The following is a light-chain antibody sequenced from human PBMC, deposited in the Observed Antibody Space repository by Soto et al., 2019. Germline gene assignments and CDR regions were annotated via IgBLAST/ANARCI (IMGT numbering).Light chain of an antibody. CDR3: SSYTSSSTYV. CDR2: EVS. V-gene: IGLV2-14*01. CDR1: SSDVGGYNY. Sequence: QSVLTQPRSVSGSPGQSVTISCTGTSSDVGGYNYVSWYQQHPGKAPKLMLYEVSNWPSGVSGRFSGSKSGNTASLTISGLQAEDEADYYCSSYTSSSTYVFGTGTKVTVL. J-gene: IGLJ1*01.